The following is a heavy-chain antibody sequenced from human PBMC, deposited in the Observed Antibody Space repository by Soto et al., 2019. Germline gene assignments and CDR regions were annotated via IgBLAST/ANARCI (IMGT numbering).Heavy chain of an antibody. J-gene: IGHJ5*02. CDR2: ISAYNGNT. V-gene: IGHV1-18*04. CDR3: ARAGRGIFWSGSNWFDP. CDR1: GYTFTSYG. Sequence: SVKVSCKASGYTFTSYGISWVRQAPGQGLEWMGWISAYNGNTNYAQKFQGWVTMTRDTSISTAYMELSRLRSDDTAVYYCARAGRGIFWSGSNWFDPWGQGALVTVSS. D-gene: IGHD3-3*01.